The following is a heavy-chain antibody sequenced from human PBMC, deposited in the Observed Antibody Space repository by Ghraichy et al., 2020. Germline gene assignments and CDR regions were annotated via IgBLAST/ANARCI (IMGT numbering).Heavy chain of an antibody. V-gene: IGHV1-24*01. D-gene: IGHD2-2*01. CDR3: ATRYCSSTSCYHWFDP. J-gene: IGHJ5*02. CDR1: GYTLTELS. Sequence: ASVKVSCKVSGYTLTELSMHWVRQAPGKGLEWMGGFDPEDGETIYAQKFQGRVTMTEDTSTDTAYMELSSLRSEDTAVYYCATRYCSSTSCYHWFDPWGQGTLVTVSS. CDR2: FDPEDGET.